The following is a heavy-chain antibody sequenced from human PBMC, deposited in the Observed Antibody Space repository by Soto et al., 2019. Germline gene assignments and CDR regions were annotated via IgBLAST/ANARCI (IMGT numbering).Heavy chain of an antibody. V-gene: IGHV1-69*13. J-gene: IGHJ6*02. D-gene: IGHD5-18*01. Sequence: EASVKVSCKASGGTFSSYAISWVRQAPGQGLEWMGGVIPLFGTANYAQKFQGRVTITADESTTTAYMELSSLRSEDTAVYYCARGVMVTGKHVDYYGMDVWGLGTTVTVSS. CDR2: VIPLFGTA. CDR3: ARGVMVTGKHVDYYGMDV. CDR1: GGTFSSYA.